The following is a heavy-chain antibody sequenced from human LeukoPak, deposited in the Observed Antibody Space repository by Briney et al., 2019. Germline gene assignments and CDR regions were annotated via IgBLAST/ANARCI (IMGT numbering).Heavy chain of an antibody. CDR3: ARTDSSGYHTLYYYGMDV. J-gene: IGHJ6*02. CDR1: GYTFTSYG. V-gene: IGHV1-18*01. CDR2: ISAYNGNT. D-gene: IGHD3-22*01. Sequence: ASVKVSCKASGYTFTSYGISWVRQAPGQGLEWMGWISAYNGNTNYAQKLQGRVTMTTDTSTSTAYMELRSLRSDDTAVYYCARTDSSGYHTLYYYGMDVWGQGTTVTVSS.